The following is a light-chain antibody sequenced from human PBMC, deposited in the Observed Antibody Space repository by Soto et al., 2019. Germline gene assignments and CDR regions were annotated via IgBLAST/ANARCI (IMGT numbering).Light chain of an antibody. CDR1: NSNIGRNT. Sequence: QSVLTQPPSASGTPGQRVTISCSGSNSNIGRNTVNWYQQFPGAAPNLLIHSDNQRPSGVPDRFSGSRSGTSASLAISGLQSGDEADYYCAAWDESPNVPVFGGGTNLTVL. CDR3: AAWDESPNVPV. V-gene: IGLV1-44*01. J-gene: IGLJ3*02. CDR2: SDN.